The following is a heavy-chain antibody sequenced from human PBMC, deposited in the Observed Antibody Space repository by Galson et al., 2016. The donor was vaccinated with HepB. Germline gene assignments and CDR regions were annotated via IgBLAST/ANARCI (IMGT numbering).Heavy chain of an antibody. J-gene: IGHJ3*02. V-gene: IGHV3-33*01. Sequence: SLRLSCAASGFTFSNYGMHWVRQAPGKGLEWVAIISYDGSQKFYGESVKGRFTISRDNSKNTLFLQMNSLRGEDTAVYYCTRDEERELWRGYVSHDAFDKWGQGTIVTVSS. CDR2: ISYDGSQK. CDR1: GFTFSNYG. CDR3: TRDEERELWRGYVSHDAFDK. D-gene: IGHD3-3*01.